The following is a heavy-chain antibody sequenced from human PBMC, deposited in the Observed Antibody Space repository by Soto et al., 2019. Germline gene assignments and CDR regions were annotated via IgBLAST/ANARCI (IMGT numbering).Heavy chain of an antibody. Sequence: QVQLQESGPGLVKPSGTLSLTCAVSGGSISSSNWWSWVRQPPGKGLEWIGEIYHSGSTNYNPSHTSLVTITVDKSKNHPSLTLSLVTAADTAVYYCARVSGSYYYGMDVWGQGTTVTVSS. CDR2: IYHSGST. V-gene: IGHV4-4*02. CDR3: ARVSGSYYYGMDV. CDR1: GGSISSSNW. D-gene: IGHD1-26*01. J-gene: IGHJ6*02.